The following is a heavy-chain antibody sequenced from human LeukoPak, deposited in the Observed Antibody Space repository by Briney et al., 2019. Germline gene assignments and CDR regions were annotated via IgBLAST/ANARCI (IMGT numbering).Heavy chain of an antibody. CDR3: ARGGFGEPMNNWFDP. V-gene: IGHV4-4*07. CDR1: GGSISSYY. CDR2: IYTSGST. J-gene: IGHJ5*02. D-gene: IGHD3-10*01. Sequence: PSETLSPTCTVSGGSISSYYWSWIRQPAGKGLEWIGRIYTSGSTNYNPSLKSRVTMSVDTSKNQFSLKLSSVTAADTAVYYCARGGFGEPMNNWFDPWGQGTLVTVSS.